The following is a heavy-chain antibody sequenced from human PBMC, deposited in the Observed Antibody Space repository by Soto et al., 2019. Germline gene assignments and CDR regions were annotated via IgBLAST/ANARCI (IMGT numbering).Heavy chain of an antibody. D-gene: IGHD3-16*01. J-gene: IGHJ3*02. CDR1: GGSISSGGYY. Sequence: SEPLSLTCTVSGGSISSGGYYWSWIRQHPGKGLEWIGYIYYSGSTYYNPSLKSRVTISVDTSKNQFSLKLSSVTAADTAVYYCARVWYDYVWGSSRDAFDIWGQGTMVTVS. CDR2: IYYSGST. CDR3: ARVWYDYVWGSSRDAFDI. V-gene: IGHV4-31*03.